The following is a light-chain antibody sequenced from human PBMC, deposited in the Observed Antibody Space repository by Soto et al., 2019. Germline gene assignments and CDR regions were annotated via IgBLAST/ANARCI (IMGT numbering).Light chain of an antibody. CDR1: RSNIGSNT. J-gene: IGLJ1*01. Sequence: QSALTQPPSASGTPGQRVTIPCSGTRSNIGSNTVNWYQQFPGSAPKLLIHTNNQRPSGVPDRVSASKAGTSASLAISGLQSEDEADYYCAAWDDSLKGYVFGAGTKVTVL. CDR2: TNN. V-gene: IGLV1-44*01. CDR3: AAWDDSLKGYV.